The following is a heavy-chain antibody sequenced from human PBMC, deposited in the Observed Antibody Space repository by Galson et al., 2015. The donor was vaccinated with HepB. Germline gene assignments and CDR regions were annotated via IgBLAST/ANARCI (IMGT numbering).Heavy chain of an antibody. D-gene: IGHD2-21*01. J-gene: IGHJ4*02. CDR2: ISYDGSNK. CDR1: GFTFSSYA. Sequence: SLRLSCAASGFTFSSYAMHWVRQAPGKGLEWVAVISYDGSNKYYADSVKGRFTISRDNSKNTLYLQMNSLRAEDTAVYYCARAPFPRPYFDYWGQGTLVTVSS. V-gene: IGHV3-30-3*01. CDR3: ARAPFPRPYFDY.